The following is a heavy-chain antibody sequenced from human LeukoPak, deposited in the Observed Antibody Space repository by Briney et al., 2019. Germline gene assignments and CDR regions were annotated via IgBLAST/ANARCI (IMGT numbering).Heavy chain of an antibody. CDR1: GYTFTSYG. CDR3: AFRDYDFWSGYLPYDY. D-gene: IGHD3-3*01. J-gene: IGHJ4*02. CDR2: IIPIFGTA. Sequence: ASVKVSCKASGYTFTSYGISWVRQAPGQGLEWMGGIIPIFGTANYAQKFQGRVTITADGSTSTAYMELSSLRSEDTAVYYCAFRDYDFWSGYLPYDYWGQGTLVTVSS. V-gene: IGHV1-69*13.